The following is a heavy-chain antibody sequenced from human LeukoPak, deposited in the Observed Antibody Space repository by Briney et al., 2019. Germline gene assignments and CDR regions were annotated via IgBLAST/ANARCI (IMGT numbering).Heavy chain of an antibody. CDR1: GYTFTGYY. CDR3: ARAYTGCSGGSCYSSEFDP. CDR2: INPNSSGT. Sequence: ASVKVSCKASGYTFTGYYMHWVRQAPGQGLEWMGWINPNSSGTNYAQKFQGRVTMTRDTSISTAYMELSRLRSDDTAVYYCARAYTGCSGGSCYSSEFDPWGQGTLVTVSS. J-gene: IGHJ5*02. D-gene: IGHD2-15*01. V-gene: IGHV1-2*02.